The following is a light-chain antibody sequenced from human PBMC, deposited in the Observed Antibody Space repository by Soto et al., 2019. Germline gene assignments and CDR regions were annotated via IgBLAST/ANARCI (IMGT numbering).Light chain of an antibody. Sequence: EIVLTQSPGTLSLSPGERATLSCRASQSVSSSYLAWYQQKPGQAPRLLIFGASSRATDIPDRFSGSGSGTKFTLTISRMENKEFAVYYSKQSGNSAPKYTFGQGNKLEI. V-gene: IGKV3-20*01. CDR3: KQSGNSAPKYT. J-gene: IGKJ2*01. CDR2: GAS. CDR1: QSVSSSY.